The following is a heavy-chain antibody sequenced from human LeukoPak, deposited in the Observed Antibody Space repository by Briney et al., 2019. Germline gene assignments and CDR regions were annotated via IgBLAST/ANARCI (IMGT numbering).Heavy chain of an antibody. CDR2: ISGSGGST. D-gene: IGHD6-13*01. J-gene: IGHJ6*02. CDR1: GFTFSSHA. CDR3: AKALYNIAAAGTYYYYGMDV. V-gene: IGHV3-23*01. Sequence: GGSLRLSCAASGFTFSSHAMSWVRQAPGKGLEWVSAISGSGGSTYYADSVKGRFTISRDNSKNTLYLQMNSLRAEDTAVYYCAKALYNIAAAGTYYYYGMDVWGQGTTVTVSS.